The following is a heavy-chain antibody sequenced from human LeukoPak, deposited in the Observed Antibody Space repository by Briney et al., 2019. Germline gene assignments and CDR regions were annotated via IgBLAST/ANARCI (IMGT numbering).Heavy chain of an antibody. Sequence: GGSLRLSCAASGFTFRDYYMSWIRQAPGKGLEWVSYISSSSSYTNYADSVKGRFTISRDNAKNSLYLQMNSLRAEDTAVYYCAVRSITMVRGVIGPDWFDPWGQGTLVTVSS. D-gene: IGHD3-10*01. V-gene: IGHV3-11*06. J-gene: IGHJ5*02. CDR2: ISSSSSYT. CDR1: GFTFRDYY. CDR3: AVRSITMVRGVIGPDWFDP.